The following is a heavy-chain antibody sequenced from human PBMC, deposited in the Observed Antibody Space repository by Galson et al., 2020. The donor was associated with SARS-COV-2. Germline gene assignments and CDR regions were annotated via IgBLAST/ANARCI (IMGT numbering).Heavy chain of an antibody. V-gene: IGHV5-10-1*01. CDR3: ARLGSPNWYIDL. CDR1: GYSFTSYW. D-gene: IGHD3-10*01. J-gene: IGHJ2*01. Sequence: KIGESLMLSCQCSGYSFTSYWISLVRQMPGKGPEWMGKIDPRYSYTNYSPSFQCHVTISADKSITTAYLQWSSLKASDTAIYYCARLGSPNWYIDLWGRGTLVTVSS. CDR2: IDPRYSYT.